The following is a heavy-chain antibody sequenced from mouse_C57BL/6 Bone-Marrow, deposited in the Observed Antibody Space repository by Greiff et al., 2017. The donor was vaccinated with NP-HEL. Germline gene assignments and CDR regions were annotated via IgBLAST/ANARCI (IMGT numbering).Heavy chain of an antibody. CDR2: IYPRSGNT. CDR1: GYTFTSYG. CDR3: ARDYGSSPFAY. J-gene: IGHJ3*01. Sequence: QVQLQQSGAELARPGASVKLSCKAFGYTFTSYGISWVKQRTGQGLEWIGEIYPRSGNTYYNEKFKGKATLTADKSSSTAYMELRSLTSEDSAVYFCARDYGSSPFAYWGQGTLVTVSA. V-gene: IGHV1-81*01. D-gene: IGHD1-1*01.